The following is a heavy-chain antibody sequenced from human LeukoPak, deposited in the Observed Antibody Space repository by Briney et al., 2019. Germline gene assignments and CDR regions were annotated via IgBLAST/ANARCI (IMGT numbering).Heavy chain of an antibody. Sequence: SETLSLTCTVSGGSISSYYWSWIRQPPGKGLEWIGYIYYSGSTNYNPSLKSRVPISVDTSKNQFSLKLSSVTAADTAVYYCARDRRYSSGWYGIDYWGQGTLVTVSS. CDR2: IYYSGST. V-gene: IGHV4-59*01. CDR3: ARDRRYSSGWYGIDY. D-gene: IGHD6-19*01. CDR1: GGSISSYY. J-gene: IGHJ4*02.